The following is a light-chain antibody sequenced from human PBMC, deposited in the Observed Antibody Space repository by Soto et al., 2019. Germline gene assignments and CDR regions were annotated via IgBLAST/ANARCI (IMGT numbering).Light chain of an antibody. CDR3: QQYNSYSRM. CDR1: QSISNW. CDR2: DAS. Sequence: DVQLTQSPSTLSAFAGDGVQSTSLASQSISNWLAWYQQKPGKVPKLLIYDASSLESGVPSRFSGSGSGTEFTLTITSLQPDDFATYYCQQYNSYSRMFGQGTKVDI. V-gene: IGKV1-5*01. J-gene: IGKJ1*01.